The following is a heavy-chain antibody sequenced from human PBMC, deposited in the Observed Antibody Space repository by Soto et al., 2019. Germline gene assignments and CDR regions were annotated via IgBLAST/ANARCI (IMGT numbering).Heavy chain of an antibody. J-gene: IGHJ1*01. CDR2: VYNSGST. Sequence: SETLSLTCNVSGGSISSYYWSWIRQPPGKGLEYIGHVYNSGSTIHSPSLKSRATISVDTSKNQFSLKLTSVTAVDTAVYYCAGGSSLCWECFHHWGQGILVTVSS. V-gene: IGHV4-59*01. D-gene: IGHD2-2*01. CDR1: GGSISSYY. CDR3: AGGSSLCWECFHH.